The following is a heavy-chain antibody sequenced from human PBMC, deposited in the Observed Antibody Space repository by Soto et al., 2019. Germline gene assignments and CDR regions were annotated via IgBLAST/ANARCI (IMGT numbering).Heavy chain of an antibody. CDR3: ARDREVVVAATIYYYYGMDV. J-gene: IGHJ6*02. Sequence: SETLSLTCTVSGGSVSSGSYYWSWIRQPPGKGLEWIGYIYYSGSTNYNPSLKSRVTISVDTSKNQFSLKLSSVTAADTAVYYCARDREVVVAATIYYYYGMDVWGQGXTVTVSS. CDR1: GGSVSSGSYY. CDR2: IYYSGST. D-gene: IGHD2-15*01. V-gene: IGHV4-61*01.